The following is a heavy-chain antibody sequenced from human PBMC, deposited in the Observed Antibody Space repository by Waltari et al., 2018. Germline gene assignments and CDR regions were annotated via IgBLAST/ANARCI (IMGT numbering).Heavy chain of an antibody. Sequence: QVQLVQSGAEVKKPGASVKISCKTSEYTFTSSYVHWVRQAPGQGLEWMGIINPSGGSTIYAQKFQGRVTMTRDTSTSTVYMELSSLRSEDMAVYYCASDTGALWMDVWGQGTTVTVSS. CDR1: EYTFTSSY. J-gene: IGHJ6*02. D-gene: IGHD2-21*01. CDR2: INPSGGST. V-gene: IGHV1-46*01. CDR3: ASDTGALWMDV.